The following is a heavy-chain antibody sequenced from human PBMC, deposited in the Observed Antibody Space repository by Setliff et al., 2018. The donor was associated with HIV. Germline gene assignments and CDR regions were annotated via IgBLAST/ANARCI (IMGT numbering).Heavy chain of an antibody. J-gene: IGHJ3*02. CDR1: DGSISSSSYY. CDR2: IYYSGNT. D-gene: IGHD3-3*01. Sequence: SETLSLTCNVSDGSISSSSYYWAWIRQPPGKGLEWIGTIYYSGNTYYRPSLKSRVTVSIDTSKNQFSLRLNSVTAASTDVYYCARQSGYTRGWDIFGLVAGSFDIWGQGTMVTVSS. V-gene: IGHV4-39*01. CDR3: ARQSGYTRGWDIFGLVAGSFDI.